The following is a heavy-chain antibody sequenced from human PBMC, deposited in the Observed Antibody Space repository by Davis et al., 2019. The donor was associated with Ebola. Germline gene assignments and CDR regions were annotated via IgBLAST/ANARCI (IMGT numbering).Heavy chain of an antibody. Sequence: MPSETLSLTCAVSGGSISSGGYSWRWIRQPPGKGLEWIGYIYHSGSIYYNPSLKSRVTISVDRSKNQFSLKLSSVTAADTAVYYCARGLTTVRVFDYWGQGTLVTVSS. D-gene: IGHD4-17*01. CDR2: IYHSGSI. V-gene: IGHV4-30-2*01. CDR3: ARGLTTVRVFDY. CDR1: GGSISSGGYS. J-gene: IGHJ4*02.